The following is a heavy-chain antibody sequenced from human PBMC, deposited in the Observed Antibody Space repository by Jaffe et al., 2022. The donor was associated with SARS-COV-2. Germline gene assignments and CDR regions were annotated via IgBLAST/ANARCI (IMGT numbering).Heavy chain of an antibody. J-gene: IGHJ4*02. D-gene: IGHD3-22*01. CDR2: INHSGST. CDR3: AVTEITMIDY. Sequence: QVQLQQWGAGLLKPSETLSLTCAVYGGSFSGYYWSWIRQPPGKGLEWIGEINHSGSTNYNPSLKSRVTISVDTSKNQFSLKLSSVTAADTAVYYCAVTEITMIDYWGQGTLVTVSS. V-gene: IGHV4-34*01. CDR1: GGSFSGYY.